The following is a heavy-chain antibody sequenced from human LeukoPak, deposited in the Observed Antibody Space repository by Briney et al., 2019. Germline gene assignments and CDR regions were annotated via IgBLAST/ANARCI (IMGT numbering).Heavy chain of an antibody. Sequence: ASVKVSCKASGYTFTSYGISWVRQAPGQGLEWMGWISAYNGNTNYAQKLQGRVTMTTDTSTSTAYMELSRLRSDDTAVYYCARDKGYSSSWYSFDYWGQGTLVTVSS. CDR2: ISAYNGNT. CDR1: GYTFTSYG. V-gene: IGHV1-18*01. D-gene: IGHD6-13*01. J-gene: IGHJ4*02. CDR3: ARDKGYSSSWYSFDY.